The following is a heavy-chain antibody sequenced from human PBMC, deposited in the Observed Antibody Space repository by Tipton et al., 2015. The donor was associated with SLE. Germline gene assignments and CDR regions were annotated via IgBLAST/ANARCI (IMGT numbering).Heavy chain of an antibody. CDR3: ARSTGAETWYFDL. V-gene: IGHV4-39*07. D-gene: IGHD7-27*01. Sequence: SGGSISSTSYYWGWIRQPPGKGLEWIGSLHVTESTYYNPSLKSRATISLGTSKRQFSLKLTSVTAADTAVYYCARSTGAETWYFDLWGRGTRVTVSS. J-gene: IGHJ2*01. CDR1: GGSISSTSYY. CDR2: LHVTEST.